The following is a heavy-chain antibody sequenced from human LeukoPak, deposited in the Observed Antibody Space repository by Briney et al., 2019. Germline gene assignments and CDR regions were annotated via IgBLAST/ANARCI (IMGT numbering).Heavy chain of an antibody. V-gene: IGHV1-18*01. D-gene: IGHD6-6*01. CDR1: GYTFTSYG. CDR3: ARRPSMENWFDP. Sequence: GASVKVSCKASGYTFTSYGISWVRQAPGQGLEWMGWINTYSGNTNYAQKLQGRVTMTTDTSTTTAYVELRGLRSDDTAVYYCARRPSMENWFDPWGQGSLVTVSS. J-gene: IGHJ5*02. CDR2: INTYSGNT.